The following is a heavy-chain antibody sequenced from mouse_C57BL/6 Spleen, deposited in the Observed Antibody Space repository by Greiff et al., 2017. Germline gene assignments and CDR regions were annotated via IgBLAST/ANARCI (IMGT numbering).Heavy chain of an antibody. CDR1: GYTFTDYN. D-gene: IGHD2-14*01. Sequence: VQLQQSGPELVKPGASVKMSCKASGYTFTDYNMHWVKQSHGKSLEWLGYINPNNGGTSYNQKFKGKATLTVYKSSSTAYMGLRSLTSEDSAVYYCARGGYRYDGAMDYWGQGTSVTVSS. V-gene: IGHV1-22*01. J-gene: IGHJ4*01. CDR2: INPNNGGT. CDR3: ARGGYRYDGAMDY.